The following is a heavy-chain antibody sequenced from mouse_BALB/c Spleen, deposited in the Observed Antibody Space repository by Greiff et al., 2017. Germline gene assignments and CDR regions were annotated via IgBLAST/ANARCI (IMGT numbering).Heavy chain of an antibody. V-gene: IGHV1-54*01. CDR1: GYAFTNYL. Sequence: QVQLKQSGAELVRPGTSVKVSCKASGYAFTNYLIEWVKQRPGQGLEWIGVINPGSGGTNYNEKFKGKATLTADKSSSTAYMQLSSLTSDDSAVYFCARRGYWYFDVWGAGTTVTVSS. CDR3: ARRGYWYFDV. J-gene: IGHJ1*01. CDR2: INPGSGGT.